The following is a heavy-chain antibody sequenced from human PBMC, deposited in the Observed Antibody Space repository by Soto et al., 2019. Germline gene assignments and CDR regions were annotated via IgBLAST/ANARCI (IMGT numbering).Heavy chain of an antibody. CDR2: INPSGGST. V-gene: IGHV1-46*01. CDR3: ARESRYDYVWGSYRHFDY. Sequence: ASVKVSCKASGYTFTSYYMHWVRQAPGQGLEWMGIINPSGGSTSYAQKFQGRVTMTRDTSTSTVYMELSSLRSEDTAVYYCARESRYDYVWGSYRHFDYWGQGTLVTVS. J-gene: IGHJ4*02. CDR1: GYTFTSYY. D-gene: IGHD3-16*02.